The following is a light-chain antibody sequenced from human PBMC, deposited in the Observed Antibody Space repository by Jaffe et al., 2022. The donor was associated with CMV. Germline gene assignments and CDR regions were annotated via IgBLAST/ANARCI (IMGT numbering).Light chain of an antibody. CDR3: QQYYSLPYT. CDR1: ESVLYSSTSKNS. V-gene: IGKV4-1*01. CDR2: WAS. J-gene: IGKJ2*01. Sequence: DIVMTQSPDSLPVSLGERATINCKSNESVLYSSTSKNSLGWYQQKPGQPPRLLIYWASTRESGVPDRFSGSGSGTDFTLTISSLQAEDVAVYYCQQYYSLPYTFGQGTKLEIK.